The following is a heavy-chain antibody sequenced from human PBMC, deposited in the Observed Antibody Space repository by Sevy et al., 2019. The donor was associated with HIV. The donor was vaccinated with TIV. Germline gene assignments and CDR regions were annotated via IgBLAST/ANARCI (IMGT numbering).Heavy chain of an antibody. J-gene: IGHJ4*02. V-gene: IGHV3-30*04. D-gene: IGHD1-1*01. Sequence: GGSLRLSCVVSGFTFSNYALHWVRQAPGKGLEWVARTSSHGSGTYNEDSLKGRFTISRDKSKNILFLQMDSLRPEDTAVYYCARETRDRAGSYIDSWGQGTLLTVSS. CDR1: GFTFSNYA. CDR3: ARETRDRAGSYIDS. CDR2: TSSHGSGT.